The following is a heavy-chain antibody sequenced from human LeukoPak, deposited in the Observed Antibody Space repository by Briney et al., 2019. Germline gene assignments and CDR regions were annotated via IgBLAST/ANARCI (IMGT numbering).Heavy chain of an antibody. CDR3: ARVHPGYKSAFLRAFDM. CDR1: GYTFTSYD. V-gene: IGHV1-8*01. CDR2: MNPKNGNT. Sequence: ASVKVSCKASGYTFTSYDINWVRQANGQGLEWLGWMNPKNGNTGYAQKFRGRVTITRDTSESIAYMELSGLRSDDTAVYYCARVHPGYKSAFLRAFDMWGQGTMVIVSS. D-gene: IGHD1-14*01. J-gene: IGHJ3*02.